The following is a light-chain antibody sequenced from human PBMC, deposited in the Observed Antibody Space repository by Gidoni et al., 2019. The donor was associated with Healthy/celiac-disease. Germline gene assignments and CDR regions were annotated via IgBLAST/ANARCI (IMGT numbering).Light chain of an antibody. Sequence: EIVLTQPPGTLSLSPGERATLPCRASQSVSSSYLAWYQQKPGQAPRLLNYGASSRATGIPDRFSGSGSGTDFTLTISRLEPEDFAVYYCQQYGSSPAFXGXTKVEIK. V-gene: IGKV3-20*01. CDR2: GAS. J-gene: IGKJ4*01. CDR1: QSVSSSY. CDR3: QQYGSSPA.